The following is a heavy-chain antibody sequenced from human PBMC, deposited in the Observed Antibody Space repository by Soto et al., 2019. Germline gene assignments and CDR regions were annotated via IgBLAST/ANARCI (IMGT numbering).Heavy chain of an antibody. D-gene: IGHD5-12*01. J-gene: IGHJ5*02. Sequence: PGGSLRLSCAASGFTFSSYAMHWVRQAPGKGLEWVAVISYDGSNKYYADSVKGRFTISRDNSKNTLYLQMNSLRAEDTAVYYCARDIVATVGTNWFDPWGQGTLVTVSS. V-gene: IGHV3-30-3*01. CDR3: ARDIVATVGTNWFDP. CDR2: ISYDGSNK. CDR1: GFTFSSYA.